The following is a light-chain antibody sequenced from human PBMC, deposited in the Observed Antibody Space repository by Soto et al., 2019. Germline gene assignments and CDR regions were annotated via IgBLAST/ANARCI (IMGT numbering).Light chain of an antibody. Sequence: QSVLTQPASVSGSPGQSITISCTGTSNEVGGYNYVSWYQHHPGNAPNLMIFDVSNRPSGVSNRFSGSKSGNTASLTISGLQPEDEADYYCSSYTTSNTRQIVFGTGTKVTVL. CDR2: DVS. CDR3: SSYTTSNTRQIV. V-gene: IGLV2-14*03. J-gene: IGLJ1*01. CDR1: SNEVGGYNY.